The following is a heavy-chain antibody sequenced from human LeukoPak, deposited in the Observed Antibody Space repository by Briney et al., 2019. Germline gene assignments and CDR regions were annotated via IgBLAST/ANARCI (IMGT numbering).Heavy chain of an antibody. V-gene: IGHV3-11*01. D-gene: IGHD3-10*01. J-gene: IGHJ4*02. CDR1: GFTFSDYY. CDR2: ISSSGSTI. Sequence: GGSLRLSCAASGFTFSDYYMSWIRQAPGKGLEWVSYISSSGSTIYYADSVKGRFTISRDNAKNSLYLQMNSLRAEDTAVYYCASWGLDWGGITMVRGPLDYWGQGTLVTASS. CDR3: ASWGLDWGGITMVRGPLDY.